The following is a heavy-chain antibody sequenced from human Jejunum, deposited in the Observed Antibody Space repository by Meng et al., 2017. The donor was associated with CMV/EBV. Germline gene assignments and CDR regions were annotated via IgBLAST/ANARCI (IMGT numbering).Heavy chain of an antibody. CDR2: IHDTGST. D-gene: IGHD3-3*01. V-gene: IGHV4-30-4*08. CDR1: GGSIGSGDYY. CDR3: ARGSIFVSFDS. J-gene: IGHJ4*02. Sequence: QGQLKGSGPGLGKPSKTLSLTCSVSGGSIGSGDYYWSWIRQPPGKGLEWIGYIHDTGSTYYNPSLKSRVDISLGTSRNHFSLTLSSVTAEDTAVYFCARGSIFVSFDSWGQGTLVTVSS.